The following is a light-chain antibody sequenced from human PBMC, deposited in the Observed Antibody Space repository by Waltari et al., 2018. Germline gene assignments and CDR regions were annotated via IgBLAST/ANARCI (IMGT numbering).Light chain of an antibody. V-gene: IGKV3-20*01. CDR1: QSVRSSY. CDR3: HSPGT. Sequence: ENVLTRSPGTLSLSPGERAILSCRASQSVRSSYLAWYQQKPGQAPRLLIYGASSRATGIPDRFSGSGSGTDFTLTISRLEPEDFAVYYCHSPGTFGQGTKVEI. CDR2: GAS. J-gene: IGKJ1*01.